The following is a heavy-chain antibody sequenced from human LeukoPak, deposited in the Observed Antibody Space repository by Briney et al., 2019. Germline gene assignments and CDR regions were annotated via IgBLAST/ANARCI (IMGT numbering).Heavy chain of an antibody. Sequence: GSLRLSCAASGFTFSSHWMHWVRQAPGKGLVWVSRINSDGSSTTYADSVKGRFTISRDNSKNTLYLQMNSLRAEDTAVYYCAKDRTAYYYDSSGYYYDYWGQGTLVTVSS. CDR1: GFTFSSHW. CDR3: AKDRTAYYYDSSGYYYDY. D-gene: IGHD3-22*01. CDR2: INSDGSST. V-gene: IGHV3-74*01. J-gene: IGHJ4*02.